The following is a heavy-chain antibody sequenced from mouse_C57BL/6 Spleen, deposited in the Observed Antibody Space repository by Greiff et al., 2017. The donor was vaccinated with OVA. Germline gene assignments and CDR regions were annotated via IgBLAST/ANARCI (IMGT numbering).Heavy chain of an antibody. D-gene: IGHD1-1*01. CDR2: IYPSDSET. J-gene: IGHJ2*01. CDR3: ARGTTVVAGSYFDY. Sequence: QVQLQQSGAELVRPGSSVKLSCKASGYTFTSYWMDWVKQRPGQGLEWIGNIYPSDSETHYNQKFKDKATLTVDKSSSTAYMQLSSLTSEDSAVYYCARGTTVVAGSYFDYWGQGTTLTVSS. V-gene: IGHV1-61*01. CDR1: GYTFTSYW.